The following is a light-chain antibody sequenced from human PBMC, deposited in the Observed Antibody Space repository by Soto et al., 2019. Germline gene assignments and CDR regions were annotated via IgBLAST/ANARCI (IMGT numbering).Light chain of an antibody. Sequence: EIVMTQSPATLSVSXXXXXXXXXXXSQSVSIHLAWYQQKPGQAPRLLIYDTSTRATGIPARFSGSGSGTEFTLTISSLQSEDFAVYYCQQYSNWPPITFGQGTRLEI. CDR2: DTS. J-gene: IGKJ5*01. CDR3: QQYSNWPPIT. CDR1: QSVSIH. V-gene: IGKV3-15*01.